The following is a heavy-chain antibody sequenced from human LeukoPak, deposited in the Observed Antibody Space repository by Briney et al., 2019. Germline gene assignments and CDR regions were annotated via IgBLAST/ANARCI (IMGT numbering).Heavy chain of an antibody. CDR1: GGSITTHY. D-gene: IGHD4-17*01. CDR2: IYYSGST. V-gene: IGHV4-59*11. CDR3: ARVNLRSRDYYGMDV. Sequence: SETLSLTCSVSGGSITTHYWSWIRQPPGKGLEWIGYIYYSGSTNYNPSLKSRVTISVDTSKNQFSLKLSSVTAADTAVYYCARVNLRSRDYYGMDVWGQGTTVTVSS. J-gene: IGHJ6*02.